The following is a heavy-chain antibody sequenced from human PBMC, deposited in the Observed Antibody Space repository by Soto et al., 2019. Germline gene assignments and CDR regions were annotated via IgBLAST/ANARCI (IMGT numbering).Heavy chain of an antibody. CDR3: ASHLSGPFDY. CDR2: INSDGSST. V-gene: IGHV3-74*01. Sequence: GGSLRLSCASSVFTFSIYWMPWVRQAPGKGLVWVSRINSDGSSTSYADSVKGRFTISRDNAKNTLYLQMNSLRAEDTAVYYCASHLSGPFDYWGQGTLVTVSS. D-gene: IGHD3-10*01. CDR1: VFTFSIYW. J-gene: IGHJ4*02.